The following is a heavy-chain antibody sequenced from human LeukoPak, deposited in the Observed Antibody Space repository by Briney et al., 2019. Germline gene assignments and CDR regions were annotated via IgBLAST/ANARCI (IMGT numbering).Heavy chain of an antibody. V-gene: IGHV3-9*01. J-gene: IGHJ6*02. CDR2: ISWHSANI. CDR1: GFNFNAYA. D-gene: IGHD2-2*01. CDR3: ARSDCSSSSCYFLSYYAMDV. Sequence: PGRSLRLSCDASGFNFNAYAMHWVRQAPGKGLEWVSGISWHSANIDYADSVKGRFTISRDNSKNTVFLQMTSLRAEDTAVYYCARSDCSSSSCYFLSYYAMDVWGRGTAVTVSS.